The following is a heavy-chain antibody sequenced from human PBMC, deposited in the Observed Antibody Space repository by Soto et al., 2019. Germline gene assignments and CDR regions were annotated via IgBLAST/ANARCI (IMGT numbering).Heavy chain of an antibody. CDR3: AKDFQPTMAPGYGMDL. V-gene: IGHV3-30*18. J-gene: IGHJ6*02. Sequence: QVQLVESGGGVVQPGRSLRLSCAASGFTFSSYGMHWVRQAPGKGLEWVAVISYDGSNKYYADSVKGRFTISRDNSKNTLYLQMNSLRAEDTAVYYCAKDFQPTMAPGYGMDLWGQGTTVTVSS. CDR2: ISYDGSNK. D-gene: IGHD3-3*01. CDR1: GFTFSSYG.